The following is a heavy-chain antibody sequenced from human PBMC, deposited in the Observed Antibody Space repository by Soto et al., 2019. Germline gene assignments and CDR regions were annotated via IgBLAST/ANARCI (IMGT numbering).Heavy chain of an antibody. CDR3: ARDGQQYYFDY. CDR1: GFTFSSYW. D-gene: IGHD6-13*01. J-gene: IGHJ4*02. Sequence: EVQLVESGGGLVQPGGSLRLSCAASGFTFSSYWMHWVRQAPGKGLVWVSRINSDGSSTSYADSVKGRFTISRDNAKNTLYLQVNRLRAEDTAVYYCARDGQQYYFDYWGQGTLVPVSS. CDR2: INSDGSST. V-gene: IGHV3-74*01.